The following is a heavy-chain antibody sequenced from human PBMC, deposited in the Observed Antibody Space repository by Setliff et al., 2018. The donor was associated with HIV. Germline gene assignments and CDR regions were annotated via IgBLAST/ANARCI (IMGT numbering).Heavy chain of an antibody. Sequence: ASVKVSCKASGYTFTSYPMHWVRQAPGQGLEWMGVINTSGGSAGYAEKFRGRVTMTRDTSTSTVYMDLRNLRSEDTAVYYCARDRAGDAFDIWGQGTMVTVSS. CDR1: GYTFTSYP. CDR2: INTSGGSA. D-gene: IGHD3-10*01. J-gene: IGHJ3*02. CDR3: ARDRAGDAFDI. V-gene: IGHV1-46*01.